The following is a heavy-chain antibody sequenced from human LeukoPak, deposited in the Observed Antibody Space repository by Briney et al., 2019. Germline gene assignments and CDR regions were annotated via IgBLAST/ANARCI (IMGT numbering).Heavy chain of an antibody. CDR3: ARAGITTVGGDAFDI. CDR1: GFTFSSYA. D-gene: IGHD6-13*01. Sequence: GGSLRVSCAASGFTFSSYAMHWLRQAPGKGLEWVAVISYDGSNKNYADSVKGRFTISRDNSKNTLYLQLNSLSAEDTAVYYCARAGITTVGGDAFDIWGQGTMVTVSS. CDR2: ISYDGSNK. J-gene: IGHJ3*02. V-gene: IGHV3-30*04.